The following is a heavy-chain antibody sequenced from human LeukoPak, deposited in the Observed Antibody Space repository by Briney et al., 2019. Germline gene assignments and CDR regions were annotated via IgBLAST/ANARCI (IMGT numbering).Heavy chain of an antibody. D-gene: IGHD6-13*01. CDR3: AKSAQYSSAWFTGSFDY. V-gene: IGHV1-2*02. CDR2: INPNSGDT. Sequence: ASVKVSCTASGYXFSDYYIHWVRQAPGQGLEWLGWINPNSGDTHYAQMFQGRVTMTRDTSINAAYMELRRLRSDDTAVYYCAKSAQYSSAWFTGSFDYWGQGTLVTVSS. J-gene: IGHJ4*02. CDR1: GYXFSDYY.